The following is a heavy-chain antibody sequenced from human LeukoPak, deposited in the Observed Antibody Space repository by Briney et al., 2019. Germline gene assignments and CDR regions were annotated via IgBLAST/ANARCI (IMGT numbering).Heavy chain of an antibody. V-gene: IGHV3-48*01. Sequence: GGSLGLSCAASGFTFGDHIVYWVRQLPGKRLEWVAYVSGSGSTVYYADSVKGRFTVSRDNGKSSLYLQMNSLRVEDTALYYCVRQFASWGQGTLVTVSS. CDR3: VRQFAS. J-gene: IGHJ4*02. CDR2: VSGSGSTV. CDR1: GFTFGDHI.